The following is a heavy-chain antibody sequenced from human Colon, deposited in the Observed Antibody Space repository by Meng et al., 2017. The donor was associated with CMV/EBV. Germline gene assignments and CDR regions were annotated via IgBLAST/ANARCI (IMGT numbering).Heavy chain of an antibody. J-gene: IGHJ6*02. D-gene: IGHD6-19*01. Sequence: GESLKISCVASGFKFSDYVMHWVRQAPGKGLEWVAVISNDGINRYYADSVQGRFFISRDNSVNTLHLQMNSLTPDDAAVYYCLRQAVAPSVSHRYYGMDVWGQGTPVTVSS. CDR2: ISNDGINR. CDR1: GFKFSDYV. V-gene: IGHV3-30*03. CDR3: LRQAVAPSVSHRYYGMDV.